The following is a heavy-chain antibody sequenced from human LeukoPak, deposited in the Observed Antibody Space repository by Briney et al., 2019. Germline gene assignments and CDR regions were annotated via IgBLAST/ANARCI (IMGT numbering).Heavy chain of an antibody. V-gene: IGHV3-23*01. D-gene: IGHD6-19*01. CDR2: ISGSGGST. CDR3: ARSSGWANIFDY. Sequence: PGGSLRLSCAASGFTFSSYAMSWVRQAPGKGLEWVSAISGSGGSTYYADSVKGRFTISRDNAKNTLYLQMNSLRAEDTAVYYCARSSGWANIFDYWGQGTLVTVSS. J-gene: IGHJ4*02. CDR1: GFTFSSYA.